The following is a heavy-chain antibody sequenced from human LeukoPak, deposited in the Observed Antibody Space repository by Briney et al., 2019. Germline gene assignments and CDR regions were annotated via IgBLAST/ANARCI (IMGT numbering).Heavy chain of an antibody. Sequence: GESLKISCNGSGYSFTSYWIGWVRQMPGKGLEWMGIIYPGDSDTRYSPSFQGQVTISADKSISTAYLQWSSLKASDTAMYYCARHGHSSSWYNWFDPWGQGTLVTVSS. CDR2: IYPGDSDT. CDR3: ARHGHSSSWYNWFDP. J-gene: IGHJ5*02. D-gene: IGHD6-13*01. CDR1: GYSFTSYW. V-gene: IGHV5-51*01.